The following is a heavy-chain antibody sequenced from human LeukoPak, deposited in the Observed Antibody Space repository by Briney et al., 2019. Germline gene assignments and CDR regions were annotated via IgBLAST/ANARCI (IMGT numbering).Heavy chain of an antibody. Sequence: GASVKVSCKASGGTFSSYAISWARQAPGQGLEWMGRIIPILGIANYAQKFQGRVTITADKSTSTAYMELSSLRSEDTAVYYCARDESLMRHSSSWRFDYWGQGTLVTVSS. V-gene: IGHV1-69*04. J-gene: IGHJ4*02. CDR1: GGTFSSYA. CDR2: IIPILGIA. CDR3: ARDESLMRHSSSWRFDY. D-gene: IGHD6-13*01.